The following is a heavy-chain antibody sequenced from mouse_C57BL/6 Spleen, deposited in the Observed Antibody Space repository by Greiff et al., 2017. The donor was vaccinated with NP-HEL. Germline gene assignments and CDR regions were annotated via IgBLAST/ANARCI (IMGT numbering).Heavy chain of an antibody. Sequence: VHVKQSGPELVKPGASVKIPCKASGYTFTDYNMDWVKKSHGKSLEWIGDINPNNGGTIYNQKFKGKATLTVDKSSSTAYMELRSLTSEDTAVYYCARDSSGYLFAYWGQGTLVTVSA. V-gene: IGHV1-18*01. CDR3: ARDSSGYLFAY. D-gene: IGHD3-2*02. CDR1: GYTFTDYN. CDR2: INPNNGGT. J-gene: IGHJ3*01.